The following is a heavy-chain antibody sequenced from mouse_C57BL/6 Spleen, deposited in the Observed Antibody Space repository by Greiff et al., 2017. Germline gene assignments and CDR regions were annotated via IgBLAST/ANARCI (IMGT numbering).Heavy chain of an antibody. CDR3: ARLSNHEVAY. D-gene: IGHD2-5*01. V-gene: IGHV1-55*01. J-gene: IGHJ3*01. CDR1: GYTFTSYW. CDR2: IYPGSGST. Sequence: VQLQQPGTELVKPGASVKLSCKASGYTFTSYWMHWVKQRPGQGLEWIGDIYPGSGSTNYNEKFKSKATLTVDTSSSTAYMQLSSLTSEDSAVYYCARLSNHEVAYWGQGTLVTVSA.